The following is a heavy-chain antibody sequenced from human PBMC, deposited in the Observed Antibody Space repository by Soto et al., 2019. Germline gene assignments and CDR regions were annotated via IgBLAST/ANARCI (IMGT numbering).Heavy chain of an antibody. J-gene: IGHJ3*01. CDR2: IHSDGSST. D-gene: IGHD1-26*01. Sequence: EVQLVESGGGLVQPGESLRLSCAASGFTFSYYWMHWVRQAPGKGLVWVSRIHSDGSSTTYADSMKGRFTISRDNARNTVYMLMHSLRAEDTAVYYCARGDRGAFDLWGQGTVVTVSS. V-gene: IGHV3-74*01. CDR1: GFTFSYYW. CDR3: ARGDRGAFDL.